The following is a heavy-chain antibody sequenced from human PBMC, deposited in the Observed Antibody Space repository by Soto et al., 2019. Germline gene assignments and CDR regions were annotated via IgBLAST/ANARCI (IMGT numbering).Heavy chain of an antibody. D-gene: IGHD2-21*01. CDR3: ARIPQGYFDY. V-gene: IGHV4-4*02. CDR2: IFHSGST. Sequence: PSETLSLTCAVSGGSIISSNWWSWVRQPPGKGLEWIGEIFHSGSTNYNPSLKSRVTISVDKSKNQFSLKLSSVTAADTALYYCARIPQGYFDYWGQGLLVTVSS. CDR1: GGSIISSNW. J-gene: IGHJ4*02.